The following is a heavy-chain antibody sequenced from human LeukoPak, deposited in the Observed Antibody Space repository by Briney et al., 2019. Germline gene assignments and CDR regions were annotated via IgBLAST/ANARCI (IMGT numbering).Heavy chain of an antibody. Sequence: GGSLRLSCAASGFTFSSYGMHWVRQAPGKGLEWVAFIRYDGSNEYYADSVKGRFTISRDNSKNTLNLQMNSLRAEDTAVYYCAKDMSGWTYFDYWGQGTLVTVSS. J-gene: IGHJ4*02. D-gene: IGHD6-19*01. CDR2: IRYDGSNE. V-gene: IGHV3-30*02. CDR1: GFTFSSYG. CDR3: AKDMSGWTYFDY.